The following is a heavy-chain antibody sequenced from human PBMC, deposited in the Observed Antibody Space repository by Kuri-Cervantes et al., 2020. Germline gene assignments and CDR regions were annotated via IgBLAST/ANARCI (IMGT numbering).Heavy chain of an antibody. CDR2: ISSSSSYI. Sequence: GGSLRLSCAASGFTFSSYSMNWVRQAPGKGLEWVSSISSSSSYIYYADSVKGRFTISRDNAKNSLYLQMNSLRAEDTAVYYCARSSGWYYWFDPWGQGTLVTVSS. CDR1: GFTFSSYS. J-gene: IGHJ5*02. CDR3: ARSSGWYYWFDP. V-gene: IGHV3-21*04. D-gene: IGHD6-19*01.